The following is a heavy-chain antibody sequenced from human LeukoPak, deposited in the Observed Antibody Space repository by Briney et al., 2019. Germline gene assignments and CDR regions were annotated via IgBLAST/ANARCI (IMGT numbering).Heavy chain of an antibody. D-gene: IGHD5-24*01. CDR2: IYYSGST. V-gene: IGHV4-59*01. J-gene: IGHJ4*02. Sequence: PSETLPLTCTVSGGSISSYYWSWIRQPPGKGLEWIGYIYYSGSTNYNPSLKSRVTISVDTSKNQFSLKLSSVTAADTAVYYCARARRDGYNEGYFDYWGQGTLVTVSS. CDR1: GGSISSYY. CDR3: ARARRDGYNEGYFDY.